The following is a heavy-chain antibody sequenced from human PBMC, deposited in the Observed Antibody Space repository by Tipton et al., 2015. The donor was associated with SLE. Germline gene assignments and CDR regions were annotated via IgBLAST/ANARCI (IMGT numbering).Heavy chain of an antibody. Sequence: TLSLTCVVYGASFSGDYWSWIRQFPGKGLEWIGEITHSGSTSYNPSLKSRVSISGDTSKNQFSLILSSVSAADTAVYYCATGQRGDYFAYWGRGTLVTVSS. CDR3: ATGQRGDYFAY. J-gene: IGHJ4*02. CDR1: GASFSGDY. CDR2: ITHSGST. D-gene: IGHD3-10*01. V-gene: IGHV4-34*01.